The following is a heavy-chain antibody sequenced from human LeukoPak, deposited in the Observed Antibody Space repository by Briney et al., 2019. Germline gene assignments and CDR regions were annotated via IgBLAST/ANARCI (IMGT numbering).Heavy chain of an antibody. V-gene: IGHV1-2*06. Sequence: ASVKVSCKASAYTFTGYYMHWVRQAPGQGLEWMGRINPNSGGTNYAQKFQGRVTMTRDTSISTAYMELSRLRSDDTAVYYCARGENLEWLLSIDYWGQGTLVTVSS. CDR2: INPNSGGT. J-gene: IGHJ4*02. CDR3: ARGENLEWLLSIDY. D-gene: IGHD3-3*01. CDR1: AYTFTGYY.